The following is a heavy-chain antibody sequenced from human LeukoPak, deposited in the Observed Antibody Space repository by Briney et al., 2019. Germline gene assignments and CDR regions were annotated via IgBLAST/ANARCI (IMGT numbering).Heavy chain of an antibody. J-gene: IGHJ4*02. CDR2: ISGSGRSS. D-gene: IGHD6-6*01. CDR3: AKSIASRSRFDY. Sequence: GGYLTLSCAASGFTFCSYAMIWVRHAQGKGLEGLSAISGSGRSSHYAVSVTGRFTISRDNSKNTLYLQMNRLRAEYTAVYYCAKSIASRSRFDYWGQGTLVTVSS. V-gene: IGHV3-23*01. CDR1: GFTFCSYA.